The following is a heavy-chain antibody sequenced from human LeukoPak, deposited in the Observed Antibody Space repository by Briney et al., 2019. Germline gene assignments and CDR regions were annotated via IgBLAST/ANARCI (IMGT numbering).Heavy chain of an antibody. CDR1: GGSISSYY. V-gene: IGHV4-59*01. D-gene: IGHD1-26*01. CDR3: ARVQSGSYYHFDY. J-gene: IGHJ4*02. Sequence: RPSETVSLTCTVSGGSISSYYWSWIRQPPGKGLEWIGYIYYSGSTNYNPSLKSRVTISVDTSKNQFSLKLSSVTAADTAVYYCARVQSGSYYHFDYWGQGTLVTVSS. CDR2: IYYSGST.